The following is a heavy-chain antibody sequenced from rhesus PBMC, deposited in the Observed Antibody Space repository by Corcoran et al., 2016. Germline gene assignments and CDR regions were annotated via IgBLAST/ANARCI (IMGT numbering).Heavy chain of an antibody. Sequence: QLQLQESGPGLVKPSENLSLTCAVSCGSLSGYYWTCIRPSPGKGLGGIGWVYGRGGEPDYKPTHKIRVTIAKEAAEIQVALKLNSVTAADTAIYDGAIYIGYGFGLDSWGQGVAVTVSA. J-gene: IGHJ6*01. D-gene: IGHD5-36*01. CDR2: VYGRGGEP. V-gene: IGHV4-160*01. CDR3: AIYIGYGFGLDS. CDR1: CGSLSGYY.